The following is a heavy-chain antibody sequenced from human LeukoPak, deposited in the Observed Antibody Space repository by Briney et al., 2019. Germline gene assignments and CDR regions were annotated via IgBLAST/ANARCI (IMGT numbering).Heavy chain of an antibody. CDR2: IYYSGST. CDR1: GGSISSSSYY. Sequence: SETLSLTCSVSGGSISSSSYYWGWIRQPPGKGLEWIGSIYYSGSTYYNPSLKSRVTISVDTSKNQFSLNLSSVTAADTAVYYCARLYYDSSGYYQICYFDYWGQGTLVTVSS. J-gene: IGHJ4*02. V-gene: IGHV4-39*01. CDR3: ARLYYDSSGYYQICYFDY. D-gene: IGHD3-22*01.